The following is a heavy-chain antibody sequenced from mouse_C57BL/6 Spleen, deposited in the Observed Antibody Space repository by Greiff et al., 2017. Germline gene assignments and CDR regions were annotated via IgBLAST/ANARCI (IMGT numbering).Heavy chain of an antibody. D-gene: IGHD2-4*01. CDR2: IYPGSGNT. Sequence: VMLVESGAELVRPGASVKLSCKASGYTFTDYYINWVKQRPGQGLEWIARIYPGSGNTYYNEKFKGKATLTAEKSSSTAYIQLSSLTSEDSAVYFCARALYDYDAYAMDYWGQGTSVTVSS. CDR3: ARALYDYDAYAMDY. CDR1: GYTFTDYY. J-gene: IGHJ4*01. V-gene: IGHV1-76*01.